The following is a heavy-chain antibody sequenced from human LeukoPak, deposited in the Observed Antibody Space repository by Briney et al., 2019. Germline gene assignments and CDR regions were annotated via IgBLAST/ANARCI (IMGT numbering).Heavy chain of an antibody. J-gene: IGHJ5*02. Sequence: ASETLSLTCTVSGGSISSYYWSWIRQPPGKGLEWIGYIYYSGSTNYNPSLKSRVTISVDTSKNQFSLKLSSVTAADTAVYYCARDRVDYYDSSGYYYVGGFDLWGQGTLVTVSS. CDR2: IYYSGST. D-gene: IGHD3-22*01. CDR1: GGSISSYY. CDR3: ARDRVDYYDSSGYYYVGGFDL. V-gene: IGHV4-59*01.